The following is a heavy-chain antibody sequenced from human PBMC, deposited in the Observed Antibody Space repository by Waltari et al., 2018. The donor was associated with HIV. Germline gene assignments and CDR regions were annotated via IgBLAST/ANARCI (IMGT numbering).Heavy chain of an antibody. J-gene: IGHJ4*02. Sequence: EVQLVESGGGLVQPGVSLRLSCAASGFSFSSHGLTWVRQAPGKGLEWVANIKEDGSDKYYVDSVKGRFTISRDNAKNSLYLQMNSLRAEDTAVYYCARETSSTEFDYWGQGIVVAVSS. CDR3: ARETSSTEFDY. D-gene: IGHD6-6*01. CDR1: GFSFSSHG. CDR2: IKEDGSDK. V-gene: IGHV3-7*01.